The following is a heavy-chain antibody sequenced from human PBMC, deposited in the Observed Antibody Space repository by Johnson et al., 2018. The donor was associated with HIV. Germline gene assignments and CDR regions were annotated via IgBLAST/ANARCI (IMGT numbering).Heavy chain of an antibody. Sequence: QMQLVESEGGLVNPGGSLTLSCAASGFTFSNAWMSWVRQAPGKGLEWVAVTWYDASYKYCTDSVKGRFTMSRDNSKNTLCLQMNSLRVEDTALYYCARLMAARTLDDAFDLWGQGTMVTVSS. V-gene: IGHV3-33*08. CDR2: TWYDASYK. CDR3: ARLMAARTLDDAFDL. D-gene: IGHD6-13*01. J-gene: IGHJ3*01. CDR1: GFTFSNAW.